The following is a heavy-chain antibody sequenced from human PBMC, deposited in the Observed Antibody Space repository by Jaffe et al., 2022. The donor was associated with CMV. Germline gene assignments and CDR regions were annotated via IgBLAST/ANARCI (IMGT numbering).Heavy chain of an antibody. CDR3: ARHSSIAAPAIYYYYYMDV. CDR1: GGSISSYY. J-gene: IGHJ6*03. D-gene: IGHD6-6*01. V-gene: IGHV4-59*01. CDR2: IYYSGST. Sequence: QVQLQESGPGLVKPSETLSLTCTVSGGSISSYYWSWIRQPPGKGLEWIGYIYYSGSTNYNPSLKSRVTISVDTSKNQFSLKLSSVTAADTAVYYCARHSSIAAPAIYYYYYMDVWGKGTTVTVSS.